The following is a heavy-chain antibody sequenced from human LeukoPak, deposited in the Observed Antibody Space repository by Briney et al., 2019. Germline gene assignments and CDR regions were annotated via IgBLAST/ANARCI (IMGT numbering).Heavy chain of an antibody. J-gene: IGHJ4*02. CDR2: FDPADGET. V-gene: IGHV1-24*01. Sequence: ASVKVSCKVSGYTLTELSMHWVRQAPGKGLEWMGGFDPADGETIYAQKFQGRVTMTEDTSTDTAYMELSSLRPEDTAVYYCATFRGSYRYFDYWGQGTLVTVSS. CDR1: GYTLTELS. CDR3: ATFRGSYRYFDY. D-gene: IGHD1-26*01.